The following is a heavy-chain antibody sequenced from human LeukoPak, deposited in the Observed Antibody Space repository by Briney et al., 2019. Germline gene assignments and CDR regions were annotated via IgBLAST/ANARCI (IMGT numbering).Heavy chain of an antibody. J-gene: IGHJ4*02. CDR3: AKGGGITMVRGVLGY. CDR1: GFTFSSYA. V-gene: IGHV3-23*01. Sequence: GGSLRLSCAASGFTFSSYAMSWVRQAPGKGLEWVSAISGSGGSTYYADSVKGRFTISRDNSKNTLYLQMNSLRAEDTAVHYCAKGGGITMVRGVLGYWGQGTLVTVSS. CDR2: ISGSGGST. D-gene: IGHD3-10*01.